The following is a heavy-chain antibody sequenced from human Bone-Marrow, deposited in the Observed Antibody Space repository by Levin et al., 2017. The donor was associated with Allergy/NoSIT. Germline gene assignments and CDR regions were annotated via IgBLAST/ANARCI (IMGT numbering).Heavy chain of an antibody. V-gene: IGHV3-30-3*01. CDR3: ARSQDSSGHYYYYYAMDV. Sequence: TGGSLRLSCAASGFTFSSYAMYWVRQAPGKGLDWVALISYDGNKKYHADSVKGRFSISRDNSKNTLYLQMNSLRAEDTAVYYCARSQDSSGHYYYYYAMDVWGQGTTVTVSS. CDR2: ISYDGNKK. D-gene: IGHD3-22*01. J-gene: IGHJ6*02. CDR1: GFTFSSYA.